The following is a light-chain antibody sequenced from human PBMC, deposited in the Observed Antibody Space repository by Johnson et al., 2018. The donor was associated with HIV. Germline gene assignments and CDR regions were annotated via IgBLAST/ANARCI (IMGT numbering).Light chain of an antibody. CDR3: GTWDNDLSAPYV. CDR1: SSNIGNNY. J-gene: IGLJ1*01. Sequence: QSVLTQPPSVSAAPGQKVTISCSGSSSNIGNNYVSWYQQLPGTAPKLLIYDNNKRPSGIPDRFSGSKSGTSATLGITGLQTGDEADYYCGTWDNDLSAPYVFGTGTKVTGL. V-gene: IGLV1-51*01. CDR2: DNN.